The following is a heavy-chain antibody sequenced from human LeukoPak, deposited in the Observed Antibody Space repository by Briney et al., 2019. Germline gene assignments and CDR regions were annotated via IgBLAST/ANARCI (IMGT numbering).Heavy chain of an antibody. CDR2: IDYSGST. CDR3: ASSIYCSSTSCETGYFDY. V-gene: IGHV4-59*01. J-gene: IGHJ4*02. D-gene: IGHD2-2*01. CDR1: GGSINSYY. Sequence: SETLYLTCTVSGGSINSYYWSWIRQPPGKGLGWIGYIDYSGSTNYNPSLKSRVTISVDTSKNQFSLKLSSVTAADTAVYYCASSIYCSSTSCETGYFDYWGQGTLVTVSS.